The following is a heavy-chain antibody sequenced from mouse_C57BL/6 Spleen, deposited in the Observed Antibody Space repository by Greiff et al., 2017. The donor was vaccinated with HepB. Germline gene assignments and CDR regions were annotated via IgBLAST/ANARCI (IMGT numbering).Heavy chain of an antibody. J-gene: IGHJ2*01. V-gene: IGHV1-15*01. Sequence: QVQLQQSGAELVRPGASVTLSCKASGYTFTDYEMHWVKQTPVHGLEWIGAIDPETGGTAYNQKFKGKAILTADKSSSTAYMELRSLTSEDSAVYYCTGSYDYDEGVDYWGQGTTLTVSS. CDR3: TGSYDYDEGVDY. CDR2: IDPETGGT. CDR1: GYTFTDYE. D-gene: IGHD2-4*01.